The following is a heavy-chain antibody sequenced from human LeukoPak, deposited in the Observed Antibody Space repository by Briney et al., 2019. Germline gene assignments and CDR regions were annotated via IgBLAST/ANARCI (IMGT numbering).Heavy chain of an antibody. CDR1: GGSISSGGYS. V-gene: IGHV4-30-2*01. CDR2: IYHSGST. J-gene: IGHJ4*02. CDR3: ARVRDYDILTGYPEYYFDY. Sequence: SETLSLTCAVSGGSISSGGYSWSWIRQPPGKGLERIGYIYHSGSTYYNPSLKSRVTISVDRSKNQFSLKLSSVTAADTAVYYCARVRDYDILTGYPEYYFDYWGQGTLVTVSS. D-gene: IGHD3-9*01.